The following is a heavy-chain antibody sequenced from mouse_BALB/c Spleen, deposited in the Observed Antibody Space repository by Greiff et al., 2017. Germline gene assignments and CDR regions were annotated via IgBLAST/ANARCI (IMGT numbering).Heavy chain of an antibody. CDR2: IDPANGNT. CDR3: ARSLYDDDSYYYAMDY. CDR1: GFNIKDTY. Sequence: EVQLQQSGAELVKPGASVKLSCTASGFNIKDTYMHWVKQRPEQGLEWIGRIDPANGNTKYDPKFQGKATITADTSSNTAYLQLSSLTSEDTAVYYCARSLYDDDSYYYAMDYWGQGTSVTVSS. V-gene: IGHV14-3*02. J-gene: IGHJ4*01. D-gene: IGHD2-4*01.